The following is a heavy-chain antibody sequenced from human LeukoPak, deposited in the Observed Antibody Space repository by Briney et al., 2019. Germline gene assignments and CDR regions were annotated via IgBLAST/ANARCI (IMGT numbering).Heavy chain of an antibody. D-gene: IGHD3-10*01. CDR1: GGYTSSANHH. Sequence: SETLSLTCTVSGGYTSSANHHWGWIRQPPGKGLEWIGEINHSGSTNYNPSLKSRVTISVDTSKNQFSLKLSSVTAADTAVYYCARWSAGDRGDYYYYYMDVWGKGTTVTVSS. CDR2: INHSGST. CDR3: ARWSAGDRGDYYYYYMDV. V-gene: IGHV4-39*07. J-gene: IGHJ6*03.